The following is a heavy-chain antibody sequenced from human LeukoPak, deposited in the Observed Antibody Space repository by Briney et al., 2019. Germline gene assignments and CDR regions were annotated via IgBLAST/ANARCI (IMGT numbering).Heavy chain of an antibody. Sequence: GGSLRLSCAASGFTFSSYAMGWVRQAPGKGLEWVSAISGSGGSTYYADSVKGRFTISRDNSKNTLYLQMNSLRAEDTAVYYCAKGDYGDYGRFDYWGQGTLVTVSS. J-gene: IGHJ4*02. CDR1: GFTFSSYA. CDR3: AKGDYGDYGRFDY. CDR2: ISGSGGST. D-gene: IGHD4-17*01. V-gene: IGHV3-23*01.